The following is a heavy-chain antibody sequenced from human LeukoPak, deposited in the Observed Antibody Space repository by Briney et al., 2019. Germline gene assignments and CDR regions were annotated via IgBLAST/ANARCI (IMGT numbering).Heavy chain of an antibody. D-gene: IGHD6-13*01. CDR1: GYTFTSYG. V-gene: IGHV1-3*01. CDR2: INAGNGNT. J-gene: IGHJ1*01. Sequence: ASVKVSCKASGYTFTSYGISWVRQAPGQRLEWMGWINAGNGNTKYSQNFQGRVTITRDTSASTAYMELSSLRSEDTAVYYCARDQHSSSWFQHWGQGTLVTVSS. CDR3: ARDQHSSSWFQH.